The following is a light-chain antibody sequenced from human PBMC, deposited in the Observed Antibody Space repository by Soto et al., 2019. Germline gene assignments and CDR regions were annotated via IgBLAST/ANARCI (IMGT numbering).Light chain of an antibody. CDR2: GAS. CDR1: QSVSRN. V-gene: IGKV3-15*01. J-gene: IGKJ5*01. Sequence: EIVMTQSPATLSVSPGERATLSCRASQSVSRNLAWYQQKPGQAPRLLIYGASTRATGIPARFSGSGSGTEFTLTMSSLQSEDFAVYYCQQYNNWPITFGQGTRLEIK. CDR3: QQYNNWPIT.